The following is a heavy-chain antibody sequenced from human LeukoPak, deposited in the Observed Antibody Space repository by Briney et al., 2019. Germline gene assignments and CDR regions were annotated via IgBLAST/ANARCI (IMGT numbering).Heavy chain of an antibody. Sequence: PSETLSLTCTVSGGSISSSSYYWGWIRQPPGKGLEWIGSIYYSGSTYYNPSLKSRVTISVDTSKNQFSLKLSSVTAADTAVYYCARRSGAGYYVFHVAFDIWGQGTMVTVSS. CDR2: IYYSGST. V-gene: IGHV4-39*01. CDR1: GGSISSSSYY. J-gene: IGHJ3*02. D-gene: IGHD3-3*01. CDR3: ARRSGAGYYVFHVAFDI.